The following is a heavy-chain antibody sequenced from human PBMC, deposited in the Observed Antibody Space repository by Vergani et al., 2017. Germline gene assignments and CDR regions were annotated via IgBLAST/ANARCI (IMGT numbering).Heavy chain of an antibody. Sequence: QVQLVQSGAEVKKPGASVKVSCKVSGYTLTELSMHWVRPAPGKGLEWMGGFDPEDGETIYAQKFQGRVTMTEDTSTDTAYMELSSLRSEDTAVYYCATVPHSFEIEAYDSSRNWFDPWGQGTLVTVSS. CDR1: GYTLTELS. V-gene: IGHV1-24*01. J-gene: IGHJ5*02. CDR3: ATVPHSFEIEAYDSSRNWFDP. D-gene: IGHD3-22*01. CDR2: FDPEDGET.